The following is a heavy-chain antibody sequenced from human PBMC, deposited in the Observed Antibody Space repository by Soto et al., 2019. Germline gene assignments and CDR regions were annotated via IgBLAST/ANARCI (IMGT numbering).Heavy chain of an antibody. CDR1: GDSISSGNKY. CDR3: ARVPSPFDYYYATDV. Sequence: PSETLSLTCTVSGDSISSGNKYWGWIRQPPGKGLEWIGYIFSSGTTYYNPSLKSRLTMSLDASQNQFSLKLNSLTDADTAVYFCARVPSPFDYYYATDVWGQGTTVTVSS. D-gene: IGHD3-16*01. V-gene: IGHV4-30-4*01. CDR2: IFSSGTT. J-gene: IGHJ6*02.